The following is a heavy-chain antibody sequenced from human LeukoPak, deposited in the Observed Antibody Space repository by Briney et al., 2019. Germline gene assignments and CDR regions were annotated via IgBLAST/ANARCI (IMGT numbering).Heavy chain of an antibody. J-gene: IGHJ4*02. V-gene: IGHV3-23*01. CDR1: GFTFSSYA. Sequence: GGSLRLSCAASGFTFSSYAMSWVRQAPGKGLEWVSVISATATYYVYSVKGSFTISSDTSRNTLYLQINSLRADDTAVYYCAKGQGSGSYPFDYWGQGTLVTVSS. CDR3: AKGQGSGSYPFDY. D-gene: IGHD3-16*02. CDR2: ISATAT.